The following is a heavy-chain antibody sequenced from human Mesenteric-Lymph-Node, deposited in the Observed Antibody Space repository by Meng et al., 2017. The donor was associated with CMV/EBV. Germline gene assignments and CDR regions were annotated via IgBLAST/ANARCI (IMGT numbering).Heavy chain of an antibody. Sequence: SCAASGFTFISYGIYWVRQAPGKGLEWVAVIWYDGSNKYCADSVRGRFTISRDNSKNTVYLQMNSLRAEDTAVYYCARLGSSWSFDYWGQGTLVTVSS. CDR1: GFTFISYG. D-gene: IGHD6-13*01. CDR2: IWYDGSNK. J-gene: IGHJ4*02. CDR3: ARLGSSWSFDY. V-gene: IGHV3-33*07.